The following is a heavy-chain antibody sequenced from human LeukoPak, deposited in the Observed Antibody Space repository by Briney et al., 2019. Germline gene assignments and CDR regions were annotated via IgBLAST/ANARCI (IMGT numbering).Heavy chain of an antibody. D-gene: IGHD1-1*01. V-gene: IGHV1-18*01. J-gene: IGHJ6*02. Sequence: ASVKVSCKASGYTFTSYGISWVRQAPGQRLEWMGWISAYNGNTNYAQKLQGRVTMTTDTSTSTAYMELRSLRSDDTAVYYCARGFGSTTGHYYYYYGMDVWGQGTTVTVSS. CDR1: GYTFTSYG. CDR2: ISAYNGNT. CDR3: ARGFGSTTGHYYYYYGMDV.